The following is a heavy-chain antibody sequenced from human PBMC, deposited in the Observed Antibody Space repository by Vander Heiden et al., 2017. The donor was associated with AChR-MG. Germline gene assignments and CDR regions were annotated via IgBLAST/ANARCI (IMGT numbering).Heavy chain of an antibody. J-gene: IGHJ4*02. CDR3: ARGGGAGFDY. Sequence: QVQLVESGGGVVQPGRSLRLSCAASGFTFSRFGMHGVRQAPGKGLEWVAVIWYDGSNKYYADSVKGRFTISRDNSKNTLYLQMNSLRAEDTAVYYCARGGGAGFDYWGQGTLVTVSS. D-gene: IGHD1-26*01. CDR1: GFTFSRFG. V-gene: IGHV3-33*01. CDR2: IWYDGSNK.